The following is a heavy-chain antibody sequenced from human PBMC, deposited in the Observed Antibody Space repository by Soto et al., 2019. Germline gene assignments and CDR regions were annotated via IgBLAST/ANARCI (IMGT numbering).Heavy chain of an antibody. CDR3: ARGTGDSSGYYRPFDY. J-gene: IGHJ4*02. Sequence: QVQLQESGPGLVKPSETLSLTCTVSAGSVSSDYWSWIRQPPGKGLEWIGYIYYTGSTNYNPSLESLVTRSVDTSRNQFSLKITSLTAADTAVYYGARGTGDSSGYYRPFDYWGQGTLVTVSS. V-gene: IGHV4-59*02. D-gene: IGHD3-22*01. CDR1: AGSVSSDY. CDR2: IYYTGST.